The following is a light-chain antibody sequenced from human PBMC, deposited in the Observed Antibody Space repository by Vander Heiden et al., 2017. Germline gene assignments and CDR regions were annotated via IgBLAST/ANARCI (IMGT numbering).Light chain of an antibody. CDR1: QSISSY. Sequence: DIQTTQSPSSLSASVRDRVTITCRASQSISSYLNWYQQKPGKAPKLLIYTASSLQSGVPSRFSGSGSGTDFTLTISSLQPEDFVTYYCQQTYSAPWTFGQGTKVEIK. CDR3: QQTYSAPWT. CDR2: TAS. V-gene: IGKV1-39*01. J-gene: IGKJ1*01.